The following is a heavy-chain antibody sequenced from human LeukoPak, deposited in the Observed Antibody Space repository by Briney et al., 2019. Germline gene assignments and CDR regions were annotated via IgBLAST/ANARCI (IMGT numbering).Heavy chain of an antibody. Sequence: TGGSLRLSCAASGFTFSSYWMHWVRQAPGKGLVWVSRINSDGSSTSYADSVKGRFTISRDNAKNSLYLQMNSLRAEDTAVYYCARDGGSAWFLDYWGQGTLVTVSS. V-gene: IGHV3-74*01. CDR3: ARDGGSAWFLDY. D-gene: IGHD6-19*01. CDR1: GFTFSSYW. J-gene: IGHJ4*02. CDR2: INSDGSST.